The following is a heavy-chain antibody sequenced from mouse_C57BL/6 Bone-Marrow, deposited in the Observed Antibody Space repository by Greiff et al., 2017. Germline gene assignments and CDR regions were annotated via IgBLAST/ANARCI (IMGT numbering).Heavy chain of an antibody. J-gene: IGHJ4*01. CDR3: ARYYYGSSYVYYYAMDY. CDR2: IRNKANGYTT. Sequence: EVKLVESGGGLVQPGGSLSLSCAASGFTFTDYYMSWVRQPPGKALEWLGFIRNKANGYTTEYSASVKGRFTISRDNSQSILYLQMNALRAEDSATYYCARYYYGSSYVYYYAMDYWGQGTSVTVSS. CDR1: GFTFTDYY. V-gene: IGHV7-3*01. D-gene: IGHD1-1*01.